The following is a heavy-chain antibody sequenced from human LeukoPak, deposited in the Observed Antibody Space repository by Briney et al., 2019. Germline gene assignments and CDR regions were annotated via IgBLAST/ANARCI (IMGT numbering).Heavy chain of an antibody. CDR2: ISGSGGST. CDR1: GFSFSTYA. D-gene: IGHD3-10*01. CDR3: AKAFGSGRNGVYYFDY. V-gene: IGHV3-23*01. J-gene: IGHJ4*02. Sequence: GGSLRLSRAASGFSFSTYAMTWVRQAPGKGLEWVSVISGSGGSTYYADFVKGRFTISRDHSKNTLYPQMNSLRAEDTAVYYCAKAFGSGRNGVYYFDYWGQGTLVTVSS.